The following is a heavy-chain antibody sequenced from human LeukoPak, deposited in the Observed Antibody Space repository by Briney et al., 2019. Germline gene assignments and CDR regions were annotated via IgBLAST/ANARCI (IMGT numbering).Heavy chain of an antibody. CDR3: ARLGYCSGGSCF. CDR2: INHSGST. J-gene: IGHJ4*02. V-gene: IGHV4-34*01. D-gene: IGHD2-15*01. CDR1: GGSFSGYY. Sequence: SETLSLTCAVYGGSFSGYYWRWIRQPPGKGLEWIGEINHSGSTNYNPSLKSRVTISVDTSENQFSLKLSSVTAADTAVYYCARLGYCSGGSCFWGQGTLVTVSS.